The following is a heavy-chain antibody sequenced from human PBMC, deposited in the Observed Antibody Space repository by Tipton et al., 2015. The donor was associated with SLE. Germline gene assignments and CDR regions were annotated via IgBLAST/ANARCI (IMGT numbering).Heavy chain of an antibody. V-gene: IGHV3-7*01. CDR1: GFTFSSYW. CDR2: IKQDGSEK. D-gene: IGHD6-19*01. CDR3: ARWGIAVACTAQDYYGMDV. J-gene: IGHJ6*02. Sequence: SLRLSCAASGFTFSSYWMSWVRQAPGKGLEWVANIKQDGSEKYYVDSVKGRFTISRDNAKNSLYLQMNSLRAEDTAVYYCARWGIAVACTAQDYYGMDVWGQGTPVPVSS.